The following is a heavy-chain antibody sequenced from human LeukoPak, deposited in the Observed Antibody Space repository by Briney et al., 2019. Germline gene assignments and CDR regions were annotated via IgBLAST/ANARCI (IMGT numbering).Heavy chain of an antibody. D-gene: IGHD1-26*01. CDR1: GFTFSRYS. V-gene: IGHV3-21*01. CDR3: AREFDGSASGAGY. Sequence: GGSLRLSCAASGFTFSRYSMNWVRQAPGKGLEWVSSMSSSSGHIYYGDSVKGRFTVSRDNAKRSLYLQMNSLRADDTAVYYCAREFDGSASGAGYWGQGTLVTVSS. CDR2: MSSSSGHI. J-gene: IGHJ4*02.